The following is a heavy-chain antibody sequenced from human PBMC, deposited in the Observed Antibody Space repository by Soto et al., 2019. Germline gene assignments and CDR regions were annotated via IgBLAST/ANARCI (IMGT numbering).Heavy chain of an antibody. CDR2: IVVGSGNT. J-gene: IGHJ4*02. CDR1: GFTFTSSA. V-gene: IGHV1-58*02. Sequence: GASVKVSCKASGFTFTSSAMQWVRQARGQRLEWIGWIVVGSGNTNYAQKFQERVTISRDNSKNTLYLQMNSLRAEDTAVYYCATYYDFWSGYPPADYFDYWGQGTLVTVSS. D-gene: IGHD3-3*01. CDR3: ATYYDFWSGYPPADYFDY.